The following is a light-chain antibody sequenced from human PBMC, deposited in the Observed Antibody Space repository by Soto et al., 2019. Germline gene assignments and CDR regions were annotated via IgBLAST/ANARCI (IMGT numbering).Light chain of an antibody. J-gene: IGKJ1*01. CDR2: RAS. Sequence: IQMTQSPATLSVSPGERATLSCRASQTIYSNVAWYQQRPGQAPRLLIYRASARATGIPARFSGSGSGTEFTLTIGSLQSEDSAVYYCQQYQNFSWTFGQGTKVDIK. CDR1: QTIYSN. V-gene: IGKV3-15*01. CDR3: QQYQNFSWT.